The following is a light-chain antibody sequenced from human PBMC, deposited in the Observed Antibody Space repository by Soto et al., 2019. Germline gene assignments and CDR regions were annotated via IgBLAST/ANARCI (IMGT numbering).Light chain of an antibody. CDR2: GGS. Sequence: DIQMTQSPSTLSASVGDRVTITCQASQSISVYLAWYQQRPREAPKLLIYGGSSLESGVPSRFSGSGSGTEFTLTISSLQPTDFATYYCHQYATSSPTFGQGTKLEI. J-gene: IGKJ2*01. CDR1: QSISVY. CDR3: HQYATSSPT. V-gene: IGKV1-5*01.